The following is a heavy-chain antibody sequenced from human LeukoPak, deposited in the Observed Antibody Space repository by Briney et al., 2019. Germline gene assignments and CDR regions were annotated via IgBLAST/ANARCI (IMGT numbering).Heavy chain of an antibody. CDR2: INPNSGDT. V-gene: IGHV1-2*02. J-gene: IGHJ4*02. CDR1: GYTFTDYY. CDR3: AGEYCSGGSCRQGFDY. D-gene: IGHD2-15*01. Sequence: ASVKVSCKASGYTFTDYYMHWVRQAPGQGLEWMGWINPNSGDTNHAQDFQGRVTLTRDTSISTAYMELSSLRSDDSAVYYCAGEYCSGGSCRQGFDYWGQGTLVTVSS.